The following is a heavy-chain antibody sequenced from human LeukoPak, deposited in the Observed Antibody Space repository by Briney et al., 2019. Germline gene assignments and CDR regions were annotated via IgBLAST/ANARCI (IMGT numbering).Heavy chain of an antibody. J-gene: IGHJ4*02. CDR3: ARRGITYSTSFFAY. CDR2: VFYSGNT. D-gene: IGHD6-13*01. CDR1: GDSIGGSHYY. Sequence: PSETLSLTCTVSGDSIGGSHYYWAWVRQSPGEGLEWIGSVFYSGNTYYNPSLKSRVTISVDTSKNQFSLNFYSVTAADTATYYCARRGITYSTSFFAYWGQGTLVTVSS. V-gene: IGHV4-39*01.